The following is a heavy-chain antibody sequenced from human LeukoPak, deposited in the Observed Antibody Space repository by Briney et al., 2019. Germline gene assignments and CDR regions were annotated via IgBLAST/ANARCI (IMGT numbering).Heavy chain of an antibody. Sequence: PGGSLRLSCAASGFAFSTSWMNWVRQAPGKGLEWVANIKEDGSARHYMDSVKGRFTISRDNAKNSLYLQMNSLRGEDTAVYYCATEGGRTTMTPPYLHKWGQGTLVIVSS. J-gene: IGHJ1*01. CDR1: GFAFSTSW. CDR3: ATEGGRTTMTPPYLHK. V-gene: IGHV3-7*01. D-gene: IGHD4-17*01. CDR2: IKEDGSAR.